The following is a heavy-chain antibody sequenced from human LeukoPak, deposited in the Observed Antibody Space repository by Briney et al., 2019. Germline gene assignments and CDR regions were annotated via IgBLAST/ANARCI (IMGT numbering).Heavy chain of an antibody. V-gene: IGHV3-30*02. CDR1: GFTFSSYG. J-gene: IGHJ4*02. Sequence: GGSLRLSCAASGFTFSSYGMHWVRQAPGKGLEWVAFIRYDGSNKYYADSVKGRFTISRDNSKNTLYLQMNSLGAEDTAVYYCAKGKSATVTTSYFDYWGQGTLVTVSS. CDR2: IRYDGSNK. CDR3: AKGKSATVTTSYFDY. D-gene: IGHD4-17*01.